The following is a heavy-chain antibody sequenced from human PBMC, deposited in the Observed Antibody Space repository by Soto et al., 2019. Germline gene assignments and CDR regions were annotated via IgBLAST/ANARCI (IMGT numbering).Heavy chain of an antibody. CDR2: ISGSGDNT. D-gene: IGHD6-19*01. CDR1: GVTFSKYD. J-gene: IGHJ6*03. Sequence: SLRLSCEGSGVTFSKYDMSGVRQATGKRLEWVSSISGSGDNTYYADSVKGRFTISRDNSKNTLYLQMNSLRAEDTAVYYCAKDRIAVGYYYYYMDVWGKGTTLTVSS. V-gene: IGHV3-23*01. CDR3: AKDRIAVGYYYYYMDV.